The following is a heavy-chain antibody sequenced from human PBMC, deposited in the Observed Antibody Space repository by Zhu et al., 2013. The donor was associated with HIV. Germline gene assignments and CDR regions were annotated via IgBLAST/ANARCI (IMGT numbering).Heavy chain of an antibody. CDR1: GYTFTSYA. CDR2: INAGNGNT. D-gene: IGHD6-19*01. V-gene: IGHV1-3*01. J-gene: IGHJ4*02. CDR3: ARLSYSSGWTDGYYFDY. Sequence: QVQLVQSGAEVKKPGASVKVSCKASGYTFTSYAMHWVRQAPGQRLEWMGWINAGNGNTKYSQKFQGRVTITRDTSASTAYMELSSLRSEDTAVYYCARLSYSSGWTDGYYFDYWGQGTLVTVSS.